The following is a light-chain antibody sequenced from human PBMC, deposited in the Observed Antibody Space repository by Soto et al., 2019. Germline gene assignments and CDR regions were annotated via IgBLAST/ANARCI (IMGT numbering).Light chain of an antibody. CDR2: SNN. CDR3: AAWDDSLSGWV. CDR1: SSNIGSNY. V-gene: IGLV1-47*02. Sequence: QSVLTQPPSASGTPGQRVTISCSGSSSNIGSNYVYWYQQLPGTAPKLLIYSNNQRPSGVPDRFSGSKSGTSASLAISGLRSEDEADYYGAAWDDSLSGWVFGGGTKLTVL. J-gene: IGLJ3*02.